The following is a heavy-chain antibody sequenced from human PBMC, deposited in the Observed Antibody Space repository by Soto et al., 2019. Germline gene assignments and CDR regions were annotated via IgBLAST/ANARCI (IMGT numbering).Heavy chain of an antibody. CDR2: ISGSGGST. V-gene: IGHV3-23*01. Sequence: GGSLRLSCAASGFTFSSYAMSWVRQAPGKGLEWVSAISGSGGSTYYADSVKGRFTISRDNSKNTLYLQMNSLRAEDTAVYYCAKLVLERVGWTATSYYFDYWGQGTLVTVSS. D-gene: IGHD1-1*01. CDR3: AKLVLERVGWTATSYYFDY. CDR1: GFTFSSYA. J-gene: IGHJ4*02.